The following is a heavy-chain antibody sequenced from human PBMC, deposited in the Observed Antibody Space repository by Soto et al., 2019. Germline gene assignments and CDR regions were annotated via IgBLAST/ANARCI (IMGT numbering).Heavy chain of an antibody. CDR3: TRVGGSVSGMDV. V-gene: IGHV3-74*01. D-gene: IGHD1-26*01. J-gene: IGHJ6*02. Sequence: GGSLRLSCAASGFTFSSYWMHWVRQAPGKGLVWVSRIDNAESSVRYADSVKGRFTISRDNAKNTLYLQMNSLRAEDTAVYYCTRVGGSVSGMDVWGQGTTVTVSS. CDR1: GFTFSSYW. CDR2: IDNAESSV.